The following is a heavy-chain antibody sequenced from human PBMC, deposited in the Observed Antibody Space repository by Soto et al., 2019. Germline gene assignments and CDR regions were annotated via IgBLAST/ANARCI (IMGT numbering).Heavy chain of an antibody. CDR2: ISAYNGNT. CDR1: GYSFTSYG. D-gene: IGHD3-10*01. V-gene: IGHV1-18*01. CDR3: ARDNGFGESDV. J-gene: IGHJ6*02. Sequence: QVQLVQSGAEVKKPGASVKVSCKASGYSFTSYGISWVRQAPGQGLEWMGWISAYNGNTNYAQKLQGRVTITPDTSTSTAYMDLRSLRSDDTAVYYCARDNGFGESDVWGQGTTVTVSS.